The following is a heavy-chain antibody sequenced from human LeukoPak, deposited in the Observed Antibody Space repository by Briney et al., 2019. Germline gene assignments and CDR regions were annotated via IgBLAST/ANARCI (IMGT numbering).Heavy chain of an antibody. CDR2: IYPGDSDT. CDR1: GSSFTSYW. J-gene: IGHJ6*03. D-gene: IGHD2/OR15-2a*01. Sequence: GESLKISGKGSGSSFTSYWIGWVRQLPGKGLEWMGIIYPGDSDTRYSPSFQGQVTISADKSISTAYLQWSSLKASDTAMYYCARFPTFAYYYYYMDVWGKGTTVTVSS. CDR3: ARFPTFAYYYYYMDV. V-gene: IGHV5-51*01.